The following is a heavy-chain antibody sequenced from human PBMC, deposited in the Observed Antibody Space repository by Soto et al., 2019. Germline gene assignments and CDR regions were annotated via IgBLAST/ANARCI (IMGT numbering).Heavy chain of an antibody. D-gene: IGHD6-13*01. CDR2: INPNSGGT. Sequence: QVQLVQSGAEVKKPGASVKVSCKASGYTFTGYYMHWVRQAPGQGLEWMGWINPNSGGTNYAQKFQGWVTMTRDTSINTAYMELSRLRSDDTAVYYCARGLGIAAAGRGFDPWGQGTLVTVSS. CDR1: GYTFTGYY. J-gene: IGHJ5*02. CDR3: ARGLGIAAAGRGFDP. V-gene: IGHV1-2*04.